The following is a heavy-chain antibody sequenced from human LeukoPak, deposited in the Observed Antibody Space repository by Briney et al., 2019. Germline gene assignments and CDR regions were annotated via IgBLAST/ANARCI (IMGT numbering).Heavy chain of an antibody. J-gene: IGHJ5*02. Sequence: GGSLRLSCAASGFTFKLCWMHWVRQAPGKGPVWVSRINDDGSSTSYADSVKGRFTISRDDAKNTLYLQMNSLRAEDTAVYYCVRGGASTWSWGQGTLVTVSS. CDR3: VRGGASTWS. V-gene: IGHV3-74*01. D-gene: IGHD2-15*01. CDR1: GFTFKLCW. CDR2: INDDGSST.